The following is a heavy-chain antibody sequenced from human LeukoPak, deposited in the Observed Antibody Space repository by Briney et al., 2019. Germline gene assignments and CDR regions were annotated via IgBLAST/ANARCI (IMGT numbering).Heavy chain of an antibody. D-gene: IGHD2-15*01. V-gene: IGHV1-46*01. CDR1: GYTFTSYG. Sequence: ASVKVSCKASGYTFTSYGISWVRQAPGQGLEWMGIINPSGGSTSYAQKFQGRVTMTRDTSTSTVYMELSSLRSEDTAVYYCARGYCSGGSCYPFDYWGQGTLVTVSS. CDR3: ARGYCSGGSCYPFDY. J-gene: IGHJ4*02. CDR2: INPSGGST.